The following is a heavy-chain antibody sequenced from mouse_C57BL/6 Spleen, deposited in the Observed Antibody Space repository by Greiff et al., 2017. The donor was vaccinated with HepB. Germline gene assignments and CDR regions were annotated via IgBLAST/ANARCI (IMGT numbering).Heavy chain of an antibody. D-gene: IGHD2-2*01. Sequence: VKLQQPGAELVKPGASVKLSCKASGYTFTSYWMQWVKQRPGQGLEWIGEIDPSDSYTNYNQKFKGKATLTVDTSSSTAYMQLSSLTSEDSAVYYCARWGYVYAMDYWGQGTSVTVSS. J-gene: IGHJ4*01. CDR2: IDPSDSYT. CDR1: GYTFTSYW. CDR3: ARWGYVYAMDY. V-gene: IGHV1-50*01.